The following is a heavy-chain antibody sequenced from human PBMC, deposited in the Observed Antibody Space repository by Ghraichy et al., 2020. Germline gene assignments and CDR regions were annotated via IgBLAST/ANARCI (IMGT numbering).Heavy chain of an antibody. V-gene: IGHV4-59*08. CDR1: GASISRYY. Sequence: SETLSLTCTVSGASISRYYWSWIRQPPRKGLEYIGYIYYTGSTNYSPSLKSRVTISLDTSKNQFSLNLSSVTAADTAVYYCARLGIYDSGGYPDAFDIWGQGTMVTVSS. CDR3: ARLGIYDSGGYPDAFDI. J-gene: IGHJ3*02. D-gene: IGHD3-22*01. CDR2: IYYTGST.